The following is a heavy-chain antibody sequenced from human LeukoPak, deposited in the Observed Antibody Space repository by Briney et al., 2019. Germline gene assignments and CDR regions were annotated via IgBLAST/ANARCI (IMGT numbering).Heavy chain of an antibody. Sequence: QPGGSLRLSCAASGFTFSSYAMSWVRQAPGKGVEWVSTITASGGTYYAYSLMGRFTISRDTSKNTLYLQTNSLRAEDTAVYYCAKRGRYYFDQWGQGTLVTVSS. J-gene: IGHJ4*02. V-gene: IGHV3-23*01. CDR3: AKRGRYYFDQ. CDR2: ITASGGT. CDR1: GFTFSSYA.